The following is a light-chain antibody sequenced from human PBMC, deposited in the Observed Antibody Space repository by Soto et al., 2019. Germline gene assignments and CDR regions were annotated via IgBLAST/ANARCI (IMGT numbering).Light chain of an antibody. Sequence: SPGTLSLSSGERATLSCRASQSLNSINLAWFQQKPGQAPRLLIYSTSSRATGIPDRFSGSGSGTDFTLTISSLEPEDFAVYYCQQRNNWPLTFGGGTKVDIK. CDR2: STS. J-gene: IGKJ4*01. V-gene: IGKV3D-20*02. CDR1: QSLNSIN. CDR3: QQRNNWPLT.